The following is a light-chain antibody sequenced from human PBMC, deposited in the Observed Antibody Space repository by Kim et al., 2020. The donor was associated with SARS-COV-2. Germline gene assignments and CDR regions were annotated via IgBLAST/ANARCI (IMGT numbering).Light chain of an antibody. CDR1: RSIDTY. V-gene: IGKV3-11*01. CDR3: QQRSTWPPWT. J-gene: IGKJ1*01. CDR2: DAS. Sequence: SPGERATLSCRASRSIDTYLAWYQQIPGRVPRLLIYDASNRAAGIPARFTGSGSGTDFTLTISSLEPEDFAVYYCQQRSTWPPWTFGQGTKVDIK.